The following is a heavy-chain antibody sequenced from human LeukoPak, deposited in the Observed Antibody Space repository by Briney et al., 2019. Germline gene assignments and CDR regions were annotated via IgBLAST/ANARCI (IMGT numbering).Heavy chain of an antibody. V-gene: IGHV3-30-3*01. CDR1: GFAFSSYA. CDR2: ISYDGSNK. CDR3: ARGSPSRITMIVVVIPPFDY. D-gene: IGHD3-22*01. J-gene: IGHJ4*02. Sequence: GGSLRLSCAASGFAFSSYAMHWVRQAPGKGLEWVAVISYDGSNKYYAGSVKGRFTISRDNSKNTLYLQMNSLRAEDTAVYYCARGSPSRITMIVVVIPPFDYWGQGTLVTVSS.